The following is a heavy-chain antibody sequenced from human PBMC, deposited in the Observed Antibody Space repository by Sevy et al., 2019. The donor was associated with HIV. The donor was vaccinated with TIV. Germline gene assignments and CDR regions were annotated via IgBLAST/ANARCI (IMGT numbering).Heavy chain of an antibody. Sequence: SGPTLVKPTQTLTLTCTFSGFSLSTSGVGVGWIRQPPGKALEWLTLIYWDDDKRYSPSLKSRLTITKDTSKNQVVLTMTNMDPVDTATYYCAHSRLPRLQEYYFDYWGQGTLVTVSS. D-gene: IGHD5-18*01. CDR3: AHSRLPRLQEYYFDY. CDR2: IYWDDDK. V-gene: IGHV2-5*02. CDR1: GFSLSTSGVG. J-gene: IGHJ4*02.